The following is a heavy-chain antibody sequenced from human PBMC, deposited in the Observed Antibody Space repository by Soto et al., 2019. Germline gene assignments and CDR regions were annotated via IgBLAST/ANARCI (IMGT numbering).Heavy chain of an antibody. CDR2: ISSSSSTI. V-gene: IGHV3-48*02. CDR3: ARGRAPHYALFVVVTAVYPYFDY. D-gene: IGHD2-21*02. CDR1: GFTFSSYS. Sequence: TGGSLRLSCAASGFTFSSYSMNWVRQAPGKXLEWVSYISSSSSTIYYADSVKGRFTISRDNAKNSLYLQMNSLRDEDTAVYYCARGRAPHYALFVVVTAVYPYFDYWGQGTLVTVSS. J-gene: IGHJ4*02.